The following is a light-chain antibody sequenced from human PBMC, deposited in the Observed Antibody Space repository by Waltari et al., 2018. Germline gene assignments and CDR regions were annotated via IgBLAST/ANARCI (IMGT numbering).Light chain of an antibody. Sequence: AIQMTQPPSPLSASVGDRVTITWRASQGIRNDLGWYQQKPGKAPNLLIYTSSTLQSGVPSRFSGSGSGTDFSLTISSLQPEDFATYYCLQDYDYPRTFGQGTKVEIK. J-gene: IGKJ1*01. V-gene: IGKV1-6*01. CDR3: LQDYDYPRT. CDR1: QGIRND. CDR2: TSS.